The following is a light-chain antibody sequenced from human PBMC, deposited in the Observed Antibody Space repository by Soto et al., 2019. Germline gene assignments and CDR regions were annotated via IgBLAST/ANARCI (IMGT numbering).Light chain of an antibody. Sequence: QSALTQPASVSGSPGQSITISCTGTSSDVGGYNYVSWYQQHPGKAPKLMIYEVSNRPSGISYRFSGSKSGNTASLTISGLQAEDEGDYYCSSYTSSNTLVFGGGTKLTVL. CDR1: SSDVGGYNY. CDR2: EVS. CDR3: SSYTSSNTLV. J-gene: IGLJ2*01. V-gene: IGLV2-14*01.